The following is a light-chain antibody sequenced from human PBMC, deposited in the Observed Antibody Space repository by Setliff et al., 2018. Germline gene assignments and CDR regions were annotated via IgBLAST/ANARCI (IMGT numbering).Light chain of an antibody. CDR1: SSDVGRYNF. J-gene: IGLJ1*01. Sequence: QSVLTQPRSVSGSPGQSVTISCTGTSSDVGRYNFVSWYQQHPGKAPKLIIYDVTKRPSGVPDRFSGSKSGNTASLTISGLQAEDEADYSCCSYADTYISVFGTGTKVTVL. CDR2: DVT. V-gene: IGLV2-11*01. CDR3: CSYADTYISV.